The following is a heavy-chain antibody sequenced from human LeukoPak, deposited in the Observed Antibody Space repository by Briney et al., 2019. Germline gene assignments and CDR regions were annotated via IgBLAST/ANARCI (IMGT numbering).Heavy chain of an antibody. CDR2: LFSSGTT. CDR3: ARELVAADYWYFDL. J-gene: IGHJ2*01. D-gene: IGHD6-25*01. Sequence: SQTLSLTCTVSGGSFSSGDYSWNWIRQPAGQGLEWIGRLFSSGTTNYNPSLKSRVTISVDTSKNHFSLRLTSVTAADTAVYYCARELVAADYWYFDLWGRGTLVTVSS. V-gene: IGHV4-61*02. CDR1: GGSFSSGDYS.